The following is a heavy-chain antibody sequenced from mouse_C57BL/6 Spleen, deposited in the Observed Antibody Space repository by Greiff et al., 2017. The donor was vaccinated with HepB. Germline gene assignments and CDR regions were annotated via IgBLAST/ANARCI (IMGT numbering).Heavy chain of an antibody. CDR2: ISSGSSTI. CDR3: AVNWDGLFAY. CDR1: GFTFSDYG. Sequence: DVKLQESGGGLVKPGGSLKLSCAASGFTFSDYGMHWVRQAPEKGLEWVAYISSGSSTIYYADTVKGRFTISRDNAKNTLFLQMTSLRSEDTAMYYCAVNWDGLFAYWGQGTLVTVSA. D-gene: IGHD4-1*01. J-gene: IGHJ3*01. V-gene: IGHV5-17*01.